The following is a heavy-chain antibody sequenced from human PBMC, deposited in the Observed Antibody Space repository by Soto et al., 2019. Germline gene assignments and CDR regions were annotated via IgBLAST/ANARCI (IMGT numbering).Heavy chain of an antibody. D-gene: IGHD6-6*01. J-gene: IGHJ6*03. CDR2: ISWNSGSI. CDR3: AKQREGYSSSSRGGRYYYYYYMDV. Sequence: GGSLRLSCAASGFTFDDYAMHWVRQAPGKGLEWVSGISWNSGSIGYADSVKGRFTISRDNAKNSLYLQMNSLRAEDTALYYCAKQREGYSSSSRGGRYYYYYYMDVWGKGTTVTVSS. CDR1: GFTFDDYA. V-gene: IGHV3-9*01.